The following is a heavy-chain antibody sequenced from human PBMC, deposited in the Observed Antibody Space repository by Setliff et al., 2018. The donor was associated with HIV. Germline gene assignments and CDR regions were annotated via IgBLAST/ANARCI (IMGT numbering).Heavy chain of an antibody. CDR1: GYTSSGYY. D-gene: IGHD3-16*01. CDR2: LNPRSGGS. CDR3: ARGGGVTFYYYYYMDV. J-gene: IGHJ6*03. V-gene: IGHV1-2*02. Sequence: ASVKVSCKASGYTSSGYYIHWVRQAPGQGLEWMGWLNPRSGGSDYAQRFQGRVTMTRDTSISTAYMELSRLTSDDTAVYYCARGGGVTFYYYYYMDVWAKGTTVTVS.